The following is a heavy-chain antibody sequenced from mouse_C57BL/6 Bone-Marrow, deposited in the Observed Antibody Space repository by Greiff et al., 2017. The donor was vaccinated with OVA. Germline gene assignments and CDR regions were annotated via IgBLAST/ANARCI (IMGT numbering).Heavy chain of an antibody. Sequence: QVQLKESGPGLVQPSQSLSITCTASGFSLTSYGVHWVRQSPGKGLEWLGVIWSGGSTDYNAAFLARLSISKYNSKSQVFLKMNSRQDDDTAIDYCARKGPGSSDWYFDVWGTGTTVTVSS. CDR2: IWSGGST. D-gene: IGHD1-1*01. V-gene: IGHV2-2*01. CDR1: GFSLTSYG. J-gene: IGHJ1*03. CDR3: ARKGPGSSDWYFDV.